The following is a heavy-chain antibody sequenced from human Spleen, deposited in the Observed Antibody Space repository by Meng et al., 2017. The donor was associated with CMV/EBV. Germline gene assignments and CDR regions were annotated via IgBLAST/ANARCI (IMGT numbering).Heavy chain of an antibody. D-gene: IGHD1-14*01. V-gene: IGHV1-8*01. J-gene: IGHJ3*02. CDR1: GYTFTSYD. CDR3: ARDLALFITPGGSDAFDI. Sequence: ASVKVSCKASGYTFTSYDINWVRQATGQGLEWMGWMNPNSGKTGYAQKFQGRVTMTRNTSISTAYMELRSLRSDDTAVYYCARDLALFITPGGSDAFDIWGQGTMVTVSS. CDR2: MNPNSGKT.